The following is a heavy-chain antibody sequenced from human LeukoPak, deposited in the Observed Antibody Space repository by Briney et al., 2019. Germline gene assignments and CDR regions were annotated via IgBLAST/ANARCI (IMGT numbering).Heavy chain of an antibody. J-gene: IGHJ4*02. D-gene: IGHD4-11*01. Sequence: GGSLRLSCAASGFTFSSYAMHWVRQAPGKGLEWVAVISYDGSNKYYADSVKGRFTISRDNSKNTLYLQMNSLRAEDTAVYYCAKYTTVNRYFDYWGQGTLVSVSS. V-gene: IGHV3-30*04. CDR3: AKYTTVNRYFDY. CDR1: GFTFSSYA. CDR2: ISYDGSNK.